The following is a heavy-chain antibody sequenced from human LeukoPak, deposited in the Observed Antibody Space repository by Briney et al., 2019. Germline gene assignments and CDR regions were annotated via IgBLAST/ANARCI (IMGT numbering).Heavy chain of an antibody. CDR3: ARIPRMVRGVIMSRWFDP. J-gene: IGHJ5*02. V-gene: IGHV4-39*01. CDR2: IDYSGST. CDR1: GGSISSSSYY. D-gene: IGHD3-10*01. Sequence: PSETLSLTCTVSGGSISSSSYYWGWIRQPPGKGLEWIGRIDYSGSTYYNPALKSRVTISVDTSKNQFSLKLSSVTAADTAVYYCARIPRMVRGVIMSRWFDPWGQGTLVTVSS.